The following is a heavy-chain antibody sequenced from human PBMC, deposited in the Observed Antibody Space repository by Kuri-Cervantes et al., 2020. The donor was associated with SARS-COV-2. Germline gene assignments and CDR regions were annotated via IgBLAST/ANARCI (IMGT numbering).Heavy chain of an antibody. D-gene: IGHD5-18*01. CDR1: GYTLTELS. Sequence: ASVKVSCKVSGYTLTELSMHWVRQAPGKGLEWMGGFDPEDGETIYAQKFQGRVTMTEDTSTDTAYMELSSLRSEDTAVYYCARGYDGGYSYGYGDYYYYGMDVWGQGTTVTVSS. CDR2: FDPEDGET. V-gene: IGHV1-24*01. CDR3: ARGYDGGYSYGYGDYYYYGMDV. J-gene: IGHJ6*01.